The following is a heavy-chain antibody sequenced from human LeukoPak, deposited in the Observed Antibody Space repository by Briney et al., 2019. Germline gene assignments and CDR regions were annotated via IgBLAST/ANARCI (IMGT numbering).Heavy chain of an antibody. J-gene: IGHJ6*02. CDR3: ARDLKQWLVHYYYYGMDV. Sequence: ASVKVSCKASGYTFTSYYMHWVRQAPGQGLEWMGIINPSGGSTIYAQKFQGRVTMTRDTSTSTVYMELSSLRSEDTAVYYCARDLKQWLVHYYYYGMDVWGQGTTVTVSS. D-gene: IGHD6-19*01. CDR1: GYTFTSYY. CDR2: INPSGGST. V-gene: IGHV1-46*01.